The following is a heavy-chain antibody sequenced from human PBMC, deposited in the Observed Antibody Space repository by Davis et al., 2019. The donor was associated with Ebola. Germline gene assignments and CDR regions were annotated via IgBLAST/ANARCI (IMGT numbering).Heavy chain of an antibody. CDR2: INSDGSST. CDR1: GFTFSSYW. CDR3: ARDMMHSYGPGYYYGMDV. J-gene: IGHJ6*02. D-gene: IGHD5-18*01. V-gene: IGHV3-74*01. Sequence: GESLKISCAASGFTFSSYWMHGVRQAPGKGLVWVSRINSDGSSTSYADSVKGRFTISRDNSKNTLYLQMNSLRAEDTAVYYCARDMMHSYGPGYYYGMDVWGQGTTVTVSS.